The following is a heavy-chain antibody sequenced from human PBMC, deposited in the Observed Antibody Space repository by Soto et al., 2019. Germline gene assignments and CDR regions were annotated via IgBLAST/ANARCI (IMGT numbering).Heavy chain of an antibody. CDR1: GFTFNAYA. V-gene: IGHV3-23*01. CDR2: IGGSGGNR. CDR3: ARVASDYINSVDH. Sequence: EVQLLESGGDLVQPGGSVRLSCAVSGFTFNAYAMTWVRQAPGKGLEWVSAIGGSGGNRYYAASVKGRFTISRDNSKDTVDLQMSSLRVEDTAVYYCARVASDYINSVDHWGQGILVTVSS. J-gene: IGHJ4*02. D-gene: IGHD4-4*01.